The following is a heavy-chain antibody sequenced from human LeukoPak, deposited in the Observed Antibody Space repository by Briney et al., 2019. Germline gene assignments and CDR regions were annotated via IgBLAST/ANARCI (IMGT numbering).Heavy chain of an antibody. CDR1: GFTFDDYA. V-gene: IGHV3-9*03. D-gene: IGHD3-3*01. Sequence: GRSLRLSCAASGFTFDDYAMHWVRQAPGKGLEWVSGISWNSGSIGYADSVKGRFTISRDNAKNSLYLQMNSLRAEDMALYYCAAGITIFGVVTHFDYWGQGTLVTVSS. J-gene: IGHJ4*02. CDR2: ISWNSGSI. CDR3: AAGITIFGVVTHFDY.